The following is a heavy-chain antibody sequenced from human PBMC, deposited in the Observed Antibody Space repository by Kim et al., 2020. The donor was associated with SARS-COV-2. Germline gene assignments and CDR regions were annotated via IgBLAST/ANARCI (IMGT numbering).Heavy chain of an antibody. J-gene: IGHJ4*02. CDR1: GFTFSSYA. V-gene: IGHV3-30-3*01. Sequence: GGSLRLSCAASGFTFSSYAMHWVRQAPGKGLEWVAVISYDGSNKYYADSVKGRFTISRDNSKNTLYLQMNSLRAEDTAVYYCASLAVLDYWGQGTLVTVSS. CDR3: ASLAVLDY. CDR2: ISYDGSNK.